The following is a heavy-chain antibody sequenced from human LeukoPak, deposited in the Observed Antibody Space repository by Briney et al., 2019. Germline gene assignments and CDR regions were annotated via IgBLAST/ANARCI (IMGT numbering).Heavy chain of an antibody. CDR2: IHPGEYER. D-gene: IGHD6-25*01. V-gene: IGHV5-51*01. Sequence: GESLKISCKASGYRFTSYWIGWVRQMPGKGLEWMGVIHPGEYERRYSPSFEGQVTISADRSISTAYMQWSSLKASDSAMYYCARRTDSGWKWFDPWGQGTLVTVSS. CDR3: ARRTDSGWKWFDP. CDR1: GYRFTSYW. J-gene: IGHJ5*02.